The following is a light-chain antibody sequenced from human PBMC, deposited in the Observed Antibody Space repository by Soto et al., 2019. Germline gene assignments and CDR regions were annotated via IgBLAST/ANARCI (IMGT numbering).Light chain of an antibody. V-gene: IGKV3-20*01. CDR1: QSVSSSY. CDR3: QQYGSAPGT. CDR2: GAS. Sequence: EIVLTQSPGTLSLSPGERATLSCRASQSVSSSYLAWYQQKPGQAPRLLIYGASSRATGIPDRFSGSGSGTAFTLTTSRLGPEDFAVYYCQQYGSAPGTFGQGTKVEIK. J-gene: IGKJ1*01.